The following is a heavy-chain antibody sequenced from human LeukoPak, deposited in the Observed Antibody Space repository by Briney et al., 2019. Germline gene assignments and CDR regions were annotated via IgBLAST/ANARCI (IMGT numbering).Heavy chain of an antibody. D-gene: IGHD6-13*01. Sequence: GGSLRLSCAASGFTFSSYWMTWVRQAPGKRLEWVANINQDGSAKHYVDSVKGRFTISRDDAKNSLYLQMDSLRAEDTAVYYWAREAAAGRGLDYWGQGTLVTVSS. V-gene: IGHV3-7*01. CDR3: AREAAAGRGLDY. CDR1: GFTFSSYW. J-gene: IGHJ4*02. CDR2: INQDGSAK.